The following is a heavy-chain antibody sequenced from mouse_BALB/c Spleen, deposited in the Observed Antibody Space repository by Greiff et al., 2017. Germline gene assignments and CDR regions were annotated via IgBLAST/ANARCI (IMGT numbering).Heavy chain of an antibody. V-gene: IGHV7-3*02. CDR3: ARDTANFDY. J-gene: IGHJ2*01. CDR1: GFTFTDYY. CDR2: IRNKANGYTT. Sequence: EVQRVESGGGLVQPGGSLRLSCATSGFTFTDYYMSWVRQPPGKALEWLGFIRNKANGYTTEYSASVKGRFTISRDNSQSILYLQMNTLRAEDSATYYCARDTANFDYWGQGTTLTVSS.